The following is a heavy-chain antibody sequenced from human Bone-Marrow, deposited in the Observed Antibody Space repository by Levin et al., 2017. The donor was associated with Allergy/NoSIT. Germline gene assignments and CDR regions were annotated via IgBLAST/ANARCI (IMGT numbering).Heavy chain of an antibody. Sequence: PGGSLRLSCSASGFTFSSYAMHWVRQAPGKGLEYVSAISSNGGSTYYADSVKGRFTISRDNSKNTLYLQMSSLRAEDTAVYYCVSPGGSGAMVRGFWVKDPHNHAFDIWGQGTMVTVSS. CDR2: ISSNGGST. D-gene: IGHD3-10*01. CDR1: GFTFSSYA. V-gene: IGHV3-64D*06. J-gene: IGHJ3*02. CDR3: VSPGGSGAMVRGFWVKDPHNHAFDI.